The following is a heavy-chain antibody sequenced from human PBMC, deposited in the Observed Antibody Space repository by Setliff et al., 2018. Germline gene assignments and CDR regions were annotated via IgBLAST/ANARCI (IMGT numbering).Heavy chain of an antibody. CDR2: INHSGST. D-gene: IGHD2-21*02. J-gene: IGHJ4*02. Sequence: SETLSLTCSVSGASISSYYWSWIRQPPGKGLECIGEINHSGSTNYNPSLKSRVTISVDTSKNQFSLKLSSVAAADTAVYYCARGFDVCGGGACYTDGPYYFDYWGLGTLVTVSS. CDR1: GASISSYY. CDR3: ARGFDVCGGGACYTDGPYYFDY. V-gene: IGHV4-34*01.